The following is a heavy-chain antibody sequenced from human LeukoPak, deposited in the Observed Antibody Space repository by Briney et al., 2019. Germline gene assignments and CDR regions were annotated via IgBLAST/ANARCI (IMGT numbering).Heavy chain of an antibody. CDR2: VYYSGTT. D-gene: IGHD2-15*01. CDR3: ARGGWAALDY. V-gene: IGHV4-59*01. J-gene: IGHJ4*02. Sequence: SETLSLTCTVSGGSISSYYWSWIRQPPGMGLVWIGFVYYSGTTNYNPSLKSRVTMSVDTSNNRFSLKLSSVTAADTALYYCARGGWAALDYWGQGTLVTVSS. CDR1: GGSISSYY.